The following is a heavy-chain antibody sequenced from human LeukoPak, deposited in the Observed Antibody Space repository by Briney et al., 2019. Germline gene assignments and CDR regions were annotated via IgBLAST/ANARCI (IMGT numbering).Heavy chain of an antibody. CDR3: ARGLWFDP. CDR1: GGSLSGYY. CDR2: INHSGST. J-gene: IGHJ5*02. Sequence: SGALSLTCAVYGGSLSGYYWSWVRQPPGKGLEWIGEINHSGSTNYNPSLKSRVTISVDTSKNQFSLKLSSVTAADTAVYYCARGLWFDPWGQGTLVTVSS. V-gene: IGHV4-34*01.